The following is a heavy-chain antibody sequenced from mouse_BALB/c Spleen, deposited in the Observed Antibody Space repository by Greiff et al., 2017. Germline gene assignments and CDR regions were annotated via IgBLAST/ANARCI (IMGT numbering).Heavy chain of an antibody. D-gene: IGHD1-2*01. CDR1: GYSFTGYY. J-gene: IGHJ3*01. CDR3: ARSILTTATWYAY. Sequence: LVKTGASVKISGKASGYSFTGYYMDWVKQSHGKSFEWIGYISCYNGATSYNQKFKGKATFTVDTSSSTAYLQFNSLTSEDSAVYYCARSILTTATWYAYGGQGTLVTASA. V-gene: IGHV1S34*01. CDR2: ISCYNGAT.